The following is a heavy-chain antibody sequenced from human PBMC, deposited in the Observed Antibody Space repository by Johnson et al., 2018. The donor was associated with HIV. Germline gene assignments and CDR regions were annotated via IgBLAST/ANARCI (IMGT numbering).Heavy chain of an antibody. Sequence: QVQLVESGGGVVQPGRSLRLSCAASGFTFSSYAMHWVRQAPGKGLEWVAVISYDGSNKYYADSVKGRFTISGDNSKNTLYLQMNSLRAEDTAVYYCARDWTSSLLTSMASYAFDIWGQGTMVTVSS. CDR2: ISYDGSNK. V-gene: IGHV3-30-3*01. CDR1: GFTFSSYA. J-gene: IGHJ3*02. D-gene: IGHD5-18*01. CDR3: ARDWTSSLLTSMASYAFDI.